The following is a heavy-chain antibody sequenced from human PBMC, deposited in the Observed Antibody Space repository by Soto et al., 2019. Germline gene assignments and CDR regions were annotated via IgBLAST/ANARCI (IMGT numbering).Heavy chain of an antibody. D-gene: IGHD3-3*01. CDR1: GYTFTSYG. Sequence: ASVKVSCXASGYTFTSYGISWVRQAPGQGLEWLGWISAYNGNTNYAQKLQGRVTMTTDTSTSTAYMELRSLRSDDTAVYYCARGAERGDFWSGYYHNWFDPWGQGTLVTVSS. CDR2: ISAYNGNT. V-gene: IGHV1-18*01. CDR3: ARGAERGDFWSGYYHNWFDP. J-gene: IGHJ5*02.